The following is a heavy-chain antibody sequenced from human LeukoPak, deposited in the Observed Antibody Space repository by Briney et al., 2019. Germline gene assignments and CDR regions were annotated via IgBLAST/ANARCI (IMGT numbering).Heavy chain of an antibody. V-gene: IGHV1-2*02. J-gene: IGHJ3*02. CDR3: ARTRPAAMRDAFDI. Sequence: ASVKVSCKASGYTFTGYYMHWVRQAPGQGLEWMGWINPNSGGTNYAQKFQGRVTMTRDTSISTAYMELSRLRSDDTAVYYCARTRPAAMRDAFDIWGQGTMVTVSS. CDR1: GYTFTGYY. CDR2: INPNSGGT. D-gene: IGHD2-2*01.